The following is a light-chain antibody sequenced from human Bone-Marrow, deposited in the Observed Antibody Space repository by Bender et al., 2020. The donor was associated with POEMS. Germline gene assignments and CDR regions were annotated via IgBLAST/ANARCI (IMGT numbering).Light chain of an antibody. J-gene: IGLJ2*01. CDR3: SSYAGSNKGV. V-gene: IGLV2-8*01. Sequence: QSALTQPPSASGSLGQSVTISCTGTSSDVAAYNFVSWYQQHPGKAPKLLIHGVDKRPSGVPGRFSGSKSGYTASLTVSGLQAEDEADYYCSSYAGSNKGVFGGGTKLTVL. CDR1: SSDVAAYNF. CDR2: GVD.